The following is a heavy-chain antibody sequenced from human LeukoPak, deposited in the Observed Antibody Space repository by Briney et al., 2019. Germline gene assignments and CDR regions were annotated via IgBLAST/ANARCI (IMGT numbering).Heavy chain of an antibody. J-gene: IGHJ4*02. CDR2: INLNGDDK. D-gene: IGHD6-19*01. CDR1: GFTFSSYA. V-gene: IGHV3-7*01. CDR3: ARDRWLDF. Sequence: GESLRLSCAASGFTFSSYAMSWVRQAPGKRLEWVANINLNGDDKNYVDSVKGRFTISRDNAKNSVFLQMDSLRGEDTAMYYCARDRWLDFWGQGTLVTVSS.